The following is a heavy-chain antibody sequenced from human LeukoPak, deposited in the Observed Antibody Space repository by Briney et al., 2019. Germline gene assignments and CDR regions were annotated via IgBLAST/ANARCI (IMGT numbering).Heavy chain of an antibody. CDR1: GGTFNSYA. D-gene: IGHD5-12*01. Sequence: ASVKVSCKASGGTFNSYAISWVRQAPGQGLEWMGGIIPIFGTANYAQKFQGRVTITADESTSTAYMELRSLRSEDTAVYYCARDRGTYSGYATDAFDIWGQGTMVTVSS. V-gene: IGHV1-69*13. CDR2: IIPIFGTA. J-gene: IGHJ3*02. CDR3: ARDRGTYSGYATDAFDI.